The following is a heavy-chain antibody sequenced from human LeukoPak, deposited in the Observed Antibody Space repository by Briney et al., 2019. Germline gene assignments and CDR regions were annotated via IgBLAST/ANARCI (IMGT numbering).Heavy chain of an antibody. CDR2: INHSGST. Sequence: SETLSLTCAVYGGSFSGYYWSWIRQPAGKGLEWIGEINHSGSTNYNPSLKSRVTISVDTSKNQFSLKLSSVTAADTAVYYCARGGRSLVAAQFDLWGRGTLVTVSS. D-gene: IGHD2-15*01. CDR1: GGSFSGYY. CDR3: ARGGRSLVAAQFDL. J-gene: IGHJ2*01. V-gene: IGHV4-34*01.